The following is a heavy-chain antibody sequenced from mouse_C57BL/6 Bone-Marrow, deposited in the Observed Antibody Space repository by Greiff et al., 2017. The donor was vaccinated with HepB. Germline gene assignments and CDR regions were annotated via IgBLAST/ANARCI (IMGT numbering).Heavy chain of an antibody. D-gene: IGHD1-1*01. CDR1: GYTFTSYW. CDR3: ARSVYYGSSFAY. CDR2: IDPNSGGT. J-gene: IGHJ3*01. Sequence: QVQLQQPGAELVKPGASVKLSCKASGYTFTSYWMHWVKQRPGRGLEWIGRIDPNSGGTKYNEKFKSKATLTVDKPSSTAYMPLSSLTSEDSAVYYCARSVYYGSSFAYWGQGTLVTVSA. V-gene: IGHV1-72*01.